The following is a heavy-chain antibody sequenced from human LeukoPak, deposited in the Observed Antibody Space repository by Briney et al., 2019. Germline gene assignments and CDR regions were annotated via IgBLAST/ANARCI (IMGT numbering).Heavy chain of an antibody. CDR2: IYTSGST. V-gene: IGHV4-4*07. CDR3: ATDQSVAKTFDY. CDR1: GGSISSYY. J-gene: IGHJ4*02. Sequence: SETLSLTCTVSGGSISSYYWSWIRQPAGKGLEWIGRIYTSGSTIYNHSLKSRVTMSVDTSKNQFSLKLSSVTAADTAVYYCATDQSVAKTFDYWGQGTLVTVSS. D-gene: IGHD2/OR15-2a*01.